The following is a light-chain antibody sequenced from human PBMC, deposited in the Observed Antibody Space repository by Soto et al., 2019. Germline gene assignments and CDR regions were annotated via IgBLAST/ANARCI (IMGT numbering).Light chain of an antibody. CDR3: QQYYSTPRLT. CDR1: QSVLYSSNNKNY. CDR2: WAS. J-gene: IGKJ4*01. Sequence: DIVMTQSPDSLAVSLGERATINCKSSQSVLYSSNNKNYLAWYQQKPGQPPKLLIYWASTRESGVPDRFSGSGSGTGFTLTISSLQAEDVAVYYCQQYYSTPRLTFGGGTKVDIK. V-gene: IGKV4-1*01.